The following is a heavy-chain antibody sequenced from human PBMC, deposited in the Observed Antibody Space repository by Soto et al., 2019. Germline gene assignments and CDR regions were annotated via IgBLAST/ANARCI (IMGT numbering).Heavy chain of an antibody. CDR2: ISSSSSYI. Sequence: PGGSLRLSCAASGFTFSSYSMNWVSQAPGKGLEWVSSISSSSSYIYYADSVKGRFTISRDNAKNSLYLQMNSLRAEDTAVYYCARDPDRGYSYGLNWFDPWGQGTLVTVSS. D-gene: IGHD5-18*01. CDR3: ARDPDRGYSYGLNWFDP. V-gene: IGHV3-21*01. CDR1: GFTFSSYS. J-gene: IGHJ5*02.